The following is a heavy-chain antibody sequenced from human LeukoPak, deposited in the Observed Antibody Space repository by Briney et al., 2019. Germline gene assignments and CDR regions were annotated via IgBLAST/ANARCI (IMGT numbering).Heavy chain of an antibody. J-gene: IGHJ3*02. CDR3: ARDRGYYDSSGYYGGAFDI. CDR2: INHSGST. D-gene: IGHD3-22*01. Sequence: PSETLSLTCAVYGGSFSGYYWSWIRQPPGKGLEWIGEINHSGSTNYNPSLKSRVTISVDTSKNQFSLKLSSVTAADTAVYYCARDRGYYDSSGYYGGAFDIWGQGTMVTVSS. V-gene: IGHV4-34*01. CDR1: GGSFSGYY.